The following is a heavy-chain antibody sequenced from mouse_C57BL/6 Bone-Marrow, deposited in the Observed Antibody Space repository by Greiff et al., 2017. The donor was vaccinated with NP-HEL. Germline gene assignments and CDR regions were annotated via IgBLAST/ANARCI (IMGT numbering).Heavy chain of an antibody. CDR3: AICLLFFDY. J-gene: IGHJ2*01. CDR1: GYTFTSYW. Sequence: QVQLQQPGAELVRPGSSVKLSCKASGYTFTSYWMHWVKQRPIQGLEWIGNIDPSDSEPHYNQKFKDKATLTVDKSSSTAYMQLSSLTSEDSALYYCAICLLFFDYWGQGTTLTVSS. CDR2: IDPSDSEP. D-gene: IGHD1-1*01. V-gene: IGHV1-52*01.